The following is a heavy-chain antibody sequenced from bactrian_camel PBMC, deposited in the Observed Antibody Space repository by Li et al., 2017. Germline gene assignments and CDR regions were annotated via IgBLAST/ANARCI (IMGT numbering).Heavy chain of an antibody. CDR2: IQIDGSST. CDR1: GFVISGYW. Sequence: VQLVESGGGSVQAGGSLRLSCAASGFVISGYWMYWVRQAPGKGLEWVSYIQIDGSSTSYADSVKGRFTISRDNAKTTVYLQMNSLKPEDTALYYCVRDYGNYDWTLDSWGQGTQVTVS. J-gene: IGHJ4*01. D-gene: IGHD4*01. CDR3: VRDYGNYDWTLDS. V-gene: IGHV3S1*01.